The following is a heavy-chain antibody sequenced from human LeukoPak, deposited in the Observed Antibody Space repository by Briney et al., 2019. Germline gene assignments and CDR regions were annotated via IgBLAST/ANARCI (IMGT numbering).Heavy chain of an antibody. CDR1: GFTITTYA. V-gene: IGHV3-23*01. Sequence: GGTLRLSCAASGFTITTYADNWVRKGPAQGLEWVSGIGGGGTEYYADSPKGRFLISSDSSQNLDHLQLNRLTVEDTPVYYCARAQRALDYWGQGTLVTVSS. CDR2: IGGGGTE. D-gene: IGHD1-1*01. CDR3: ARAQRALDY. J-gene: IGHJ4*02.